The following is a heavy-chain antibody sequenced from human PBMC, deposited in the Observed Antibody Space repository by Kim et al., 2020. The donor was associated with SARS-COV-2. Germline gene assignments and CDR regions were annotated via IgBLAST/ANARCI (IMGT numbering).Heavy chain of an antibody. Sequence: TSYIPSLKSRVTISVDTSNNQFSLKLSSVTAADTAVYYCARISAAAGVDYWGQGTLVTVSS. CDR3: ARISAAAGVDY. J-gene: IGHJ4*02. D-gene: IGHD6-13*01. CDR2: T. V-gene: IGHV4-39*01.